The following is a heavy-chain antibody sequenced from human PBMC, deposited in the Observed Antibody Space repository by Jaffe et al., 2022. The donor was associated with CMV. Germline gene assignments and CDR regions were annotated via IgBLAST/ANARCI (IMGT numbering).Heavy chain of an antibody. CDR1: GFTFSDYY. D-gene: IGHD6-13*01. V-gene: IGHV3-11*01. Sequence: QVQLVESGGGLVKPGGSLRLSCAASGFTFSDYYMSWIRQAPGKGLEWISYMSSSGSTINYADSVKGRFTVSRDNAKKSLHLQMNSLRAEDTAVYYCARGPRRLVSTADTGYYGLDVWGQGTTVTVSS. CDR3: ARGPRRLVSTADTGYYGLDV. J-gene: IGHJ6*02. CDR2: MSSSGSTI.